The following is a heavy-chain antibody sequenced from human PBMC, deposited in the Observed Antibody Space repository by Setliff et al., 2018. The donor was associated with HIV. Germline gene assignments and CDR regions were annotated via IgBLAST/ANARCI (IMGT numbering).Heavy chain of an antibody. J-gene: IGHJ4*02. Sequence: KSSETLSLTCTVSGGSISSTAYYWDWIRQPPGKGLEWIGTIYYSGSSYYNPSLKSRVSMSVDTSKNQFSLKLSSVTAADTAVYYCARRAYTYGLWGQGTLVTVSS. V-gene: IGHV4-39*01. CDR2: IYYSGSS. CDR3: ARRAYTYGL. CDR1: GGSISSTAYY. D-gene: IGHD5-18*01.